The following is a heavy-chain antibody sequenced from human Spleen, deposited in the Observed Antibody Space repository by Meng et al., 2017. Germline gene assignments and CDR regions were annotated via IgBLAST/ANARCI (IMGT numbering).Heavy chain of an antibody. CDR2: INPKSGDT. Sequence: QVELVQAVAEVLKPGSSVKLPAKASGLPFPDYWLHWVRRTPGQGLEWMGRINPKSGDTHYAQRFQGRVTMTGDTSISTAYMELSGLRSEDTAVYYCAREGSPYGTNSAFHSWGQGTLVTAS. CDR1: GLPFPDYW. J-gene: IGHJ4*02. D-gene: IGHD4-23*01. CDR3: AREGSPYGTNSAFHS. V-gene: IGHV1-2*06.